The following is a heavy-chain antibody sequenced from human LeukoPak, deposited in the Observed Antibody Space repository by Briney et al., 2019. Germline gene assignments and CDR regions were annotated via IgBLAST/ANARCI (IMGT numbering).Heavy chain of an antibody. CDR2: ISSSSRTI. Sequence: GGSLRLSCTASGFYFSSYSMNWVRQAPGKGLEWVSDISSSSRTIYYADSVKGRLTISRDNAENSLYLQMNSLRAEDTAVYYCARGYSSSPAANYYYYYYMDVWGKGTTVTVSS. V-gene: IGHV3-48*04. J-gene: IGHJ6*03. CDR3: ARGYSSSPAANYYYYYYMDV. CDR1: GFYFSSYS. D-gene: IGHD6-6*01.